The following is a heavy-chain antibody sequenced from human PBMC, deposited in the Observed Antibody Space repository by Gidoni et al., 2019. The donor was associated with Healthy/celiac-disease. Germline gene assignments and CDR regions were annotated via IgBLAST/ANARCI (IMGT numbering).Heavy chain of an antibody. CDR3: ARGGDSSSWYPPGNY. CDR2: IIPIFGTA. D-gene: IGHD6-13*01. V-gene: IGHV1-69*01. J-gene: IGHJ4*02. CDR1: GGTFSSYA. Sequence: QVQLVQSGAVVKKPGSSVQVSCKASGGTFSSYAISWVRQAPGQGLEWMGGIIPIFGTANYAQKFQGRVTITADESTSTAYMELSSLRSGDTAVYYCARGGDSSSWYPPGNYWGQGTLVTVSS.